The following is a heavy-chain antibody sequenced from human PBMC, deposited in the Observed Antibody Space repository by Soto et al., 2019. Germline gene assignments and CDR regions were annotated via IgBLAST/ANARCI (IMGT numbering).Heavy chain of an antibody. CDR2: ISAYNGNT. D-gene: IGHD6-19*01. CDR1: GYTFTSYG. V-gene: IGHV1-18*01. J-gene: IGHJ4*02. Sequence: ASVKVSCKASGYTFTSYGISWVRQAPGQGLEWMGCISAYNGNTNYAQKLQGRVTMTTDTSTSTAYMELRSLRSYDTAVYYCARVRAQWRDGEFDXWGQGTLVTVSX. CDR3: ARVRAQWRDGEFDX.